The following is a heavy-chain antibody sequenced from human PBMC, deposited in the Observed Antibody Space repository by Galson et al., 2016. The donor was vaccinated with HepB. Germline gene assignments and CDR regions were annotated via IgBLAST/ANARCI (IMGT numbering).Heavy chain of an antibody. V-gene: IGHV3-7*02. CDR2: INQDGSRK. D-gene: IGHD6-19*01. CDR3: VSGYTSGL. CDR1: GFTFSSYW. Sequence: SLRLSCAASGFTFSSYWMTWVRQAPGKGLEWVAYINQDGSRKYYVDSVKGRFTISRDNGKNSLYLELKSLRAEDTAVYYFVSGYTSGLWGQGTLVTVSS. J-gene: IGHJ4*02.